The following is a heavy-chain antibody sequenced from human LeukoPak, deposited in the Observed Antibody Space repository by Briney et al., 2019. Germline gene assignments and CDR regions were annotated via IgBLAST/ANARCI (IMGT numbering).Heavy chain of an antibody. D-gene: IGHD1-14*01. CDR3: TTYNNRDAFNI. V-gene: IGHV3-15*01. J-gene: IGHJ3*02. Sequence: GGSLRLSCAASGFTFSKDWMSWVRQAPGTGLEWVARIRSKIDGGTTDYAAPVKGRFTISRDDSKDTLYLQMNSLKTEDTAVYYCTTYNNRDAFNIWGQGTMVTVSS. CDR1: GFTFSKDW. CDR2: IRSKIDGGTT.